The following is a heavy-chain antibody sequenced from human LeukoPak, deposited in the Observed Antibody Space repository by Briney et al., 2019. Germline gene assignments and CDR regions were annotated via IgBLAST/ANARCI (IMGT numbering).Heavy chain of an antibody. D-gene: IGHD4-11*01. J-gene: IGHJ4*02. CDR1: GYTFTSYG. CDR3: ARLTTEKEFDY. CDR2: ISAYNGNT. V-gene: IGHV1-18*01. Sequence: ASVKVSCKASGYTFTSYGISWVRQAPGQGLEWMGWISAYNGNTNYAQKLQGRVTMTTDTSTSTAYMELSSLRSEDTAVYYCARLTTEKEFDYWGQGTLVTVSS.